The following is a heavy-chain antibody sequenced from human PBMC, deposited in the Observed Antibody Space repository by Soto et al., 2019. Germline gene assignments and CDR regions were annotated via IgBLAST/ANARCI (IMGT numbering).Heavy chain of an antibody. D-gene: IGHD1-26*01. CDR3: GRSVVGATGEILYNAMDV. V-gene: IGHV1-3*01. CDR1: GYTFTTYA. J-gene: IGHJ6*02. CDR2: INHASGHT. Sequence: QVQLVQSGAEVKKPGASVKVSCKASGYTFTTYALHWVRQAPGQRPEWMGWINHASGHTKYSKKFQDRVTITRDTSARTGYMALSSLRSEDTAVYYCGRSVVGATGEILYNAMDVWGQGTTVTVSS.